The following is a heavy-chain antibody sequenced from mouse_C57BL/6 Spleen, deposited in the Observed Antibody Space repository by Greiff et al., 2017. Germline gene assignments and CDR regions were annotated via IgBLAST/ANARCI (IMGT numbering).Heavy chain of an antibody. CDR1: GFTFSDYY. J-gene: IGHJ3*01. Sequence: DVKLVESGGGLVQPGGSLKLSCAASGFTFSDYYMYWVRQTPEKRLEWVAYISNGGGSTYYPDTVKGRFTISRDNAKNTLYLQMSLLKSEDTAMYYCAIFAYWGQGTLVTVSA. CDR2: ISNGGGST. V-gene: IGHV5-12*01. CDR3: AIFAY.